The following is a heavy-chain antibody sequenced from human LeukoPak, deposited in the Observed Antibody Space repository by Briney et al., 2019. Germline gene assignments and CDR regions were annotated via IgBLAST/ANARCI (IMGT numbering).Heavy chain of an antibody. CDR1: GFTFSSYE. CDR2: IYHSGST. Sequence: PGGSLRLSCAASGFTFSSYEMNWVRQAPGKGLEWIGSIYHSGSTYYNPSLKSRVTISVDTSKNQFSLKLSSVTAAETAVYYCAREGRYRYGYNEYHSYMDIWGKGTTVTVSS. J-gene: IGHJ6*03. CDR3: AREGRYRYGYNEYHSYMDI. V-gene: IGHV4-38-2*02. D-gene: IGHD5-24*01.